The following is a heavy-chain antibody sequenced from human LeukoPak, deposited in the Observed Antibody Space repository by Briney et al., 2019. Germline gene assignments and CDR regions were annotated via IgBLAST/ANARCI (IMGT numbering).Heavy chain of an antibody. Sequence: GASVKVSCKASGYTFTSYAMHWGRQAPGQRLEWMGWINAGNGNTKYSQKFHGRVTITRDTSASTAYMDLSRLRSEDTAVYSCARGVGGRTYYHGMDVWGKGTPVTVSS. CDR3: ARGVGGRTYYHGMDV. CDR2: INAGNGNT. D-gene: IGHD1-26*01. CDR1: GYTFTSYA. J-gene: IGHJ6*04. V-gene: IGHV1-3*01.